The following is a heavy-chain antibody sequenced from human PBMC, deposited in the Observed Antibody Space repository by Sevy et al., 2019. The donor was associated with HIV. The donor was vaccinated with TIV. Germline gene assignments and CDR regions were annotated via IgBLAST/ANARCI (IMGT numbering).Heavy chain of an antibody. CDR2: ISTYNGNT. Sequence: ASVKVSCKISGYKVDMYGIAWVRQAPGQGLEWMGWISTYNGNTNYAQNFQGRVTMTTDTSTSVVYMELGGLRPDDTAGHYWGGATGMAVAWKSRYFYFLGQGTLVTVSS. J-gene: IGHJ4*01. V-gene: IGHV1-18*04. D-gene: IGHD6-19*01. CDR3: GGATGMAVAWKSRYFYF. CDR1: GYKVDMYG.